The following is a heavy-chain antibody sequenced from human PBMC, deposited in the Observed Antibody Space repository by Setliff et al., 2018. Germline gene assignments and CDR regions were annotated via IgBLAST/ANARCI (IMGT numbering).Heavy chain of an antibody. CDR3: ARDLDGGNGHDL. Sequence: GGSLRLSCAASGFTFSMYWMTWVRQAPGKGLEWVASIKHDGTDQKYVDSVRGRFTISRDNGKNSLFLQMNGLRADDTAVYYCARDLDGGNGHDLWGRGTLVTVSS. V-gene: IGHV3-7*01. J-gene: IGHJ5*02. D-gene: IGHD2-15*01. CDR1: GFTFSMYW. CDR2: IKHDGTDQ.